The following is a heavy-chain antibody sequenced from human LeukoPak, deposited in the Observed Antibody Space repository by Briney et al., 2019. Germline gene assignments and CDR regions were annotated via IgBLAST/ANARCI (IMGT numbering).Heavy chain of an antibody. CDR3: AKDGPLLWFGPTDA. J-gene: IGHJ5*02. V-gene: IGHV3-23*01. CDR2: VSSTGSGT. D-gene: IGHD3-10*01. CDR1: GFTLSTYG. Sequence: AGGSLRLSCVASGFTLSTYGMSWVRQAPGKGLEWVAAVSSTGSGTYYPDSLKGRFIISRDNSQNTVFLQMNSLRPEDTAFYFCAKDGPLLWFGPTDAWGQGILVTVSS.